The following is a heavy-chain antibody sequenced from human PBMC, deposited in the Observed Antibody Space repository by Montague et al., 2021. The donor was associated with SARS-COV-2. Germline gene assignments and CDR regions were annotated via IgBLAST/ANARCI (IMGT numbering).Heavy chain of an antibody. CDR2: IYCSGST. Sequence: SETLSLTCTVSGGSISSSNYYWSWLRQPPGKGLEWIGHIYCSGSTNYNPSLKSRVTISIDTSKNPLSLKMGSVTAADTAVYDCARDYSVLHDVTKDMDVWGQGTTVTVSS. J-gene: IGHJ6*02. CDR1: GGSISSSNYY. CDR3: ARDYSVLHDVTKDMDV. D-gene: IGHD5/OR15-5a*01. V-gene: IGHV4-39*07.